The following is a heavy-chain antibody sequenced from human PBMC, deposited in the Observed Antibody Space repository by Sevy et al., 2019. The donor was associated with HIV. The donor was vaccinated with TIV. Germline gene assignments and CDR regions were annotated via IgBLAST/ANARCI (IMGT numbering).Heavy chain of an antibody. V-gene: IGHV4-30-2*01. J-gene: IGHJ4*02. CDR3: ARGDYYDSSGYTPGFFDY. CDR2: IYHSGST. D-gene: IGHD3-22*01. CDR1: SGSISSGGYS. Sequence: SETLSLTCAVSSGSISSGGYSWSWIRQPPGKGLEWIGYIYHSGSTYYNPSLKSRVTISVDRSKNQFSLKLSSVTAADTAVYYCARGDYYDSSGYTPGFFDYWGQGTLVTVSS.